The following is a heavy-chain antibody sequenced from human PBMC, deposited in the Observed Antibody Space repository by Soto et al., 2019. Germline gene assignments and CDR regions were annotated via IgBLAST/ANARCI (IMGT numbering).Heavy chain of an antibody. Sequence: QVQLVESGGGVVQPGRSLRLSCAASGFTFSSYAMHWVRQAPGKGLEWVAVISYDGSNKYYADSVKGRFTISRDNSKNTLYLKMNSLRAEDTAVYYCARDGPGEPRITGMSLHKDVYYYYYGMDVWGQGTTVTVSS. CDR3: ARDGPGEPRITGMSLHKDVYYYYYGMDV. CDR2: ISYDGSNK. D-gene: IGHD1-20*01. CDR1: GFTFSSYA. J-gene: IGHJ6*02. V-gene: IGHV3-30-3*01.